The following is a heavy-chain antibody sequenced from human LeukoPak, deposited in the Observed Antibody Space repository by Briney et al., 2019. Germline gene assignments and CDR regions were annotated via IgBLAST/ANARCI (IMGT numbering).Heavy chain of an antibody. V-gene: IGHV3-23*01. D-gene: IGHD6-19*01. CDR1: GFTFSSYA. CDR2: ISGSGGST. J-gene: IGHJ3*02. CDR3: ARDRGTRGWYYDAFDI. Sequence: GGSLRLSCAASGFTFSSYAMSWVRQAPGKGLEWVSAISGSGGSTYYADSVKGRFTISRDNAKSSLYLQMNSLRAEDTALYYCARDRGTRGWYYDAFDIWGQGTMVTVSS.